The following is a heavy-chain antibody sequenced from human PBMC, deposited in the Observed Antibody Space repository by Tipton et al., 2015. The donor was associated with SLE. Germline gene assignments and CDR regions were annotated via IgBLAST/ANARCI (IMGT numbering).Heavy chain of an antibody. CDR3: ASGDCSSTSCYRAEYFQH. Sequence: QLVQSGAEVKKPGSLVKVSCKASGGTFSSYAISWVRQAPGQGLEWMGGIIPIFGTANYAQKFQGRVTITTDESTSTAYMELSSLRSEDTAVYYCASGDCSSTSCYRAEYFQHWGQGTLVTVSS. D-gene: IGHD2-2*01. J-gene: IGHJ1*01. CDR2: IIPIFGTA. CDR1: GGTFSSYA. V-gene: IGHV1-69*05.